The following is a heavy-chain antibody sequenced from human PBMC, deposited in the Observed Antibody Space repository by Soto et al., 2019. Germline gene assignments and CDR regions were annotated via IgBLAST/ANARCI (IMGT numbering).Heavy chain of an antibody. D-gene: IGHD2-2*01. Sequence: PGESLKISCKGSGYSFTSYWIGWVRQMPGKGLEWMGIIYPGDSDTRYSPSFQGQVTISADKSISTAYLQWSSLKASDTAMYYCARQSIVVVPAAILDYYYYMDVWGKGTTVTVSS. CDR3: ARQSIVVVPAAILDYYYYMDV. J-gene: IGHJ6*03. CDR2: IYPGDSDT. CDR1: GYSFTSYW. V-gene: IGHV5-51*01.